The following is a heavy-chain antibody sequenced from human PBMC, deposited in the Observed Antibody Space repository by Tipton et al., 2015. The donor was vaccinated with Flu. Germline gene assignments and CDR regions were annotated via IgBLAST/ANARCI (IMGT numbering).Heavy chain of an antibody. Sequence: TLSLTCTVSGGSISSYYWSWIRQPPGKGLGWIGYIYYSGNTNYNPSLKSRVTMSLDASKSHFSLKLSSVTAADTAMYYCSSYYIRAFDIWGQGTMVTVSS. CDR3: SSYYIRAFDI. D-gene: IGHD3-10*01. J-gene: IGHJ3*02. CDR2: IYYSGNT. V-gene: IGHV4-59*01. CDR1: GGSISSYY.